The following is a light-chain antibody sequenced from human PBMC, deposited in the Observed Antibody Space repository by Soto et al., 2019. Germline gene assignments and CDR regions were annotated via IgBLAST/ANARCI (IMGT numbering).Light chain of an antibody. V-gene: IGKV3-15*01. CDR1: QGVSNN. CDR2: GAS. Sequence: EIVMTQSPATLSVSPGERATLSCRASQGVSNNLAWYQQKPGQAPRLLIYGASTTATGIQARFSGSGSGTEFTLTIGSLQSEDFALYYCQQYNNWPHTFGQGTKVEIK. CDR3: QQYNNWPHT. J-gene: IGKJ1*01.